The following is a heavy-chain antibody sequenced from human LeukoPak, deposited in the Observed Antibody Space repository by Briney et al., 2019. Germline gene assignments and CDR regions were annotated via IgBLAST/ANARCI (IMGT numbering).Heavy chain of an antibody. Sequence: GGSLRLSCAASGFTFSSYEMNWVRQAPGKGLEWVSYISSSGSTIYYADSVKGRFTISRDNAENSLYLQMNSLRAEDTAVYYCARDYCSGGSCYEDYWGQGTLVTVSS. CDR3: ARDYCSGGSCYEDY. CDR1: GFTFSSYE. D-gene: IGHD2-15*01. CDR2: ISSSGSTI. J-gene: IGHJ4*02. V-gene: IGHV3-48*03.